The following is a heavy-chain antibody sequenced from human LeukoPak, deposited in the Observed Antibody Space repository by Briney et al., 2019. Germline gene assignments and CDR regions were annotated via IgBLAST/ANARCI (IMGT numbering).Heavy chain of an antibody. CDR2: IYYSGST. D-gene: IGHD6-19*01. V-gene: IGHV4-39*01. Sequence: SETLSLTCTVSGGSISSSSYYWGWIRQPPGKGLEWIGSIYYSGSTYYNPSLKSRVTISVDTSKNQFSPKLSSVTAADTAVYYCARLGGTGGWLFYYFDYWGQGTLVTVSS. CDR1: GGSISSSSYY. J-gene: IGHJ4*02. CDR3: ARLGGTGGWLFYYFDY.